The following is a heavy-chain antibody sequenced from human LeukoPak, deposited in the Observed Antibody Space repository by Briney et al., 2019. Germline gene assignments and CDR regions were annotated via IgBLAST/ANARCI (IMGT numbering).Heavy chain of an antibody. CDR3: ARDRGWIQHGI. D-gene: IGHD5-18*01. CDR2: TWYDGSNK. J-gene: IGHJ3*02. V-gene: IGHV3-33*01. Sequence: GGSLRLSCAASGFTFSNYGMHWVRQAPGMGLEWVAVTWYDGSNKNYADSVKGRFTISRDNSKNTLYLQMNSLRAEDTAVYYCARDRGWIQHGIWGQGTMVTVSS. CDR1: GFTFSNYG.